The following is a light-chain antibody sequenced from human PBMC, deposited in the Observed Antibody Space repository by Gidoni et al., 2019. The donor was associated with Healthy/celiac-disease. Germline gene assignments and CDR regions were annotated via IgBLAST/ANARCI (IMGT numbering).Light chain of an antibody. J-gene: IGLJ2*01. CDR2: EVS. CDR1: SSHVGGYNY. V-gene: IGLV2-14*01. Sequence: SALTQPASVSGSPGQSITISCTGTSSHVGGYNYVSWYQQHPGKAPKLMIYEVSNRPSGVSNRFSGSKSGNTASLTISGLQAEDEADYYCSSYTSSSTLVFGGGTKLTVL. CDR3: SSYTSSSTLV.